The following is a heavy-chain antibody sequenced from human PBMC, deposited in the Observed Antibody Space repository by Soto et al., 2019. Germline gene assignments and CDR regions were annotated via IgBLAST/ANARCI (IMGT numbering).Heavy chain of an antibody. D-gene: IGHD2-21*02. CDR3: ASLGPPPYCGGDCSHHYFDY. V-gene: IGHV3-30*03. CDR1: GFTFSSYG. Sequence: PGGSLRLSCAASGFTFSSYGMHWVRQAPGKGLEWVAVISYDGSNKYYADSVKGRFTISRDNSKNTLYLQMNSLRAEDTAVYYCASLGPPPYCGGDCSHHYFDYWGQGTLVTVSS. J-gene: IGHJ4*02. CDR2: ISYDGSNK.